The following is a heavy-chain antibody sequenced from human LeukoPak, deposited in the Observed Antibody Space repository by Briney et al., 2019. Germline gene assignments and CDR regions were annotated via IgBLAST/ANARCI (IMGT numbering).Heavy chain of an antibody. CDR3: ARGRSWYEGWFDP. V-gene: IGHV4-59*01. D-gene: IGHD6-13*01. CDR2: IYYSGST. J-gene: IGHJ5*02. CDR1: GGSIGSYY. Sequence: SETLSLTCTVSGGSIGSYYWSWIRQPPGKGLEWIGYIYYSGSTNYNPSLKSRVTISVDTSKNQFSLKLSSVTAADTAVYYCARGRSWYEGWFDPWGQGTLVTVSS.